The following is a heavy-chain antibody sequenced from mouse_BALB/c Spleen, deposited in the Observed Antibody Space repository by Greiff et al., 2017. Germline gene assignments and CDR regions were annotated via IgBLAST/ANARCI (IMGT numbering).Heavy chain of an antibody. CDR1: GYAFSSSW. Sequence: QVQLKQSGAELVKPGASVKISCKASGYAFSSSWMNWVKQRPGQGLEWIGRIYPGDGDTNYNGKFKGKATLTADKSSSTAYMQLSSLTSVDSAVYFCARDYAMDYWGQGTSVTVSS. CDR2: IYPGDGDT. J-gene: IGHJ4*01. V-gene: IGHV1-80*01. CDR3: ARDYAMDY.